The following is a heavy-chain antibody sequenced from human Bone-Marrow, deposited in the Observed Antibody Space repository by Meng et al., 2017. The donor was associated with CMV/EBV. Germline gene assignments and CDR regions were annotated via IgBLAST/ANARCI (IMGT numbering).Heavy chain of an antibody. V-gene: IGHV3-23*01. Sequence: GFTFSSFAMSWVRQAPGKGLQWVSAISGSTGTTYYADSVKGRFTISRDNSKNRLYLQMNSLRAEDTAVYYCAKETYIVVVPAAIYDYWGQGTLVTVSS. CDR2: ISGSTGTT. D-gene: IGHD2-2*01. CDR1: GFTFSSFA. J-gene: IGHJ4*02. CDR3: AKETYIVVVPAAIYDY.